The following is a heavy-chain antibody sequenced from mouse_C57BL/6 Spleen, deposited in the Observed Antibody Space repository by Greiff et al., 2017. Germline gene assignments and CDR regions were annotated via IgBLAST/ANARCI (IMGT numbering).Heavy chain of an antibody. Sequence: EVKLEESGGGLVQPGGSLKLSCAASGFTFSDAWMDWVRQSPEKGLEWVAEIRNKANNPATYYAEYVKGRFTISRDDSKSSVYLQMNSLRAEDTCIYYCTRPVTGYFDYWGQGTTRTVSS. D-gene: IGHD2-3*01. CDR2: IRNKANNPAT. V-gene: IGHV6-6*01. CDR3: TRPVTGYFDY. J-gene: IGHJ2*01. CDR1: GFTFSDAW.